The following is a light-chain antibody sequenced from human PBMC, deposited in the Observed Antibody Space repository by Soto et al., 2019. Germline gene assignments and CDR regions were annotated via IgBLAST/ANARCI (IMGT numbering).Light chain of an antibody. CDR3: AAWDDSLNGYV. Sequence: QTVVTQPPSASGTPGQRVTISCSGSSSNIGTNAVNWYQQLPGTAPKLLVYRNNQRPSGVPDRFSGSKSGTSASLAISGLQSEDEADYSCAAWDDSLNGYVFGTGTKVTVL. CDR1: SSNIGTNA. V-gene: IGLV1-44*01. CDR2: RNN. J-gene: IGLJ1*01.